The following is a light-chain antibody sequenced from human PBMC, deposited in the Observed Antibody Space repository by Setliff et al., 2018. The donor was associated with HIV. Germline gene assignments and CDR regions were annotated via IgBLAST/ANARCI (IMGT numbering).Light chain of an antibody. CDR1: SNDVGGYNS. CDR3: SSYADFSSVI. Sequence: QSALTQPPSASGSPGQSVTISCTGTSNDVGGYNSVSWYQQHPGKAPKLVIFDVGQRPSGVPDRFSGSKSGNTASLTVSGLQADDEADYYCSSYADFSSVIFGGGTQLTVL. CDR2: DVG. V-gene: IGLV2-8*01. J-gene: IGLJ2*01.